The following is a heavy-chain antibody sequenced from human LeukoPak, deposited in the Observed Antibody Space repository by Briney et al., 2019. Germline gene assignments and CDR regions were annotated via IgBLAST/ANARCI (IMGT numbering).Heavy chain of an antibody. CDR3: ASRSTTGNYYYYYGMDV. V-gene: IGHV1-69*13. CDR1: GGTFSSYA. CDR2: IIPIFGTA. D-gene: IGHD2-2*01. Sequence: GASVKVSCKASGGTFSSYAISWVRQAPGQGLERMGGIIPIFGTADYAQKFQGRVTITADESTSTAYMELSSLRSEDTAVYYCASRSTTGNYYYYYGMDVWGQGTTVTVSS. J-gene: IGHJ6*02.